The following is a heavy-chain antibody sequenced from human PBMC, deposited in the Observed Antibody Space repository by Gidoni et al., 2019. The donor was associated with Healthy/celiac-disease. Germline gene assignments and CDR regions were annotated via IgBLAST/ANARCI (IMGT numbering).Heavy chain of an antibody. V-gene: IGHV4-39*01. CDR1: GGSISSSSYY. Sequence: QLQLHESGPGLVQPSETLSLTCTVSGGSISSSSYYWGWIRQPPGKGLEWIGSIYYSGSTYYNPSLKSRVTISVDTSKNQFSLKLSSVTAADTAVYYCARRPHFSPIWSGYSYYFDYWGQGTLVTVSS. CDR3: ARRPHFSPIWSGYSYYFDY. CDR2: IYYSGST. D-gene: IGHD3-3*01. J-gene: IGHJ4*02.